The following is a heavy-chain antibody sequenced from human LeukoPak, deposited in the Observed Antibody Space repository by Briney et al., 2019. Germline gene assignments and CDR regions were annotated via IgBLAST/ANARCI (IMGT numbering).Heavy chain of an antibody. CDR2: ISTDNGDT. CDR3: AREGLGELTLDY. D-gene: IGHD3-16*01. V-gene: IGHV1-18*01. CDR1: GYTFTTYG. J-gene: IGHJ4*02. Sequence: GASVKVSCKSSGYTFTTYGITWVRQAPGHGLEWIGWISTDNGDTNYAQKLQGRVTMTTDTSTSTAYMDLRSLRSDATAVYYCAREGLGELTLDYWGQGTLVTVSS.